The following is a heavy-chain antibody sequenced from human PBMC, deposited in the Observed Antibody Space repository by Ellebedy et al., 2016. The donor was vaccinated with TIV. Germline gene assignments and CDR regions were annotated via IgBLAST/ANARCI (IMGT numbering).Heavy chain of an antibody. J-gene: IGHJ2*01. CDR3: AGDRAPIGRNWYFDL. Sequence: AASVKVSCKPSGGSSSNHPISWVRQAPGQGLEWLGGTIPMFGTANFAQRFPGRVTITADESRSTAYMELSSLRSEDTAVYYCAGDRAPIGRNWYFDLWGRGTLVTVSS. CDR1: GGSSSNHP. V-gene: IGHV1-69*13. D-gene: IGHD5-24*01. CDR2: TIPMFGTA.